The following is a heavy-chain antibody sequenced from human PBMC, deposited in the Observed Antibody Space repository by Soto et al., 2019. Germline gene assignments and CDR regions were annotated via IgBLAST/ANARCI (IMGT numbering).Heavy chain of an antibody. J-gene: IGHJ6*02. V-gene: IGHV4-31*03. D-gene: IGHD2-15*01. CDR3: ARDHCSGGSSYCYYGMDV. Sequence: SETLSLTCTVSGGSISSGGYYWSWIRQHPGKGLEWIGYIYYSGSTYYNPSLKSRVTISVDTSKNQFSPKLSSVTAADTAVYYCARDHCSGGSSYCYYGMDVWGQGTTVTVSS. CDR2: IYYSGST. CDR1: GGSISSGGYY.